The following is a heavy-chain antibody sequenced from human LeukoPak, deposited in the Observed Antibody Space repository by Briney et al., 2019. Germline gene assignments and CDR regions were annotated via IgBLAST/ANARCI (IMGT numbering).Heavy chain of an antibody. CDR3: ATLWSGYDSSSYWFDP. D-gene: IGHD5-12*01. Sequence: GESLKISCKGSGYSFLSYWIGWVRQMPGKGLEWMGIIYPGDSDTRYSPSFQGQVTISADKSISTAYLQWSSLKASDTAMYYCATLWSGYDSSSYWFDPWGQGTLVTVSS. CDR2: IYPGDSDT. CDR1: GYSFLSYW. J-gene: IGHJ5*02. V-gene: IGHV5-51*01.